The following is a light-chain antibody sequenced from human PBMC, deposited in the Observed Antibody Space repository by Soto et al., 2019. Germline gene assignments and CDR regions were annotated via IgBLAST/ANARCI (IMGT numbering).Light chain of an antibody. CDR1: SSDLAIYNY. CDR2: QVT. CDR3: RSYTDSSNSV. Sequence: SFLNQPASVSGSRGQSVTISCTGTSSDLAIYNYVSWYQQQPGKAPKLMIYQVTNRPSGVSNRFSGSRSGNTASLTISGLQAEDEADYCCRSYTDSSNSVFGTGTKVTVL. V-gene: IGLV2-14*01. J-gene: IGLJ1*01.